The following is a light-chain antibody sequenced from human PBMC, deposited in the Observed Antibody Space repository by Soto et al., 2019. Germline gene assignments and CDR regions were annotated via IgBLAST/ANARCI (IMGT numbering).Light chain of an antibody. CDR3: QQYGISPQT. CDR1: QSVSSSY. CDR2: GAS. V-gene: IGKV3-20*01. Sequence: EIVLTQSPGTLSLSPGERATLSCRASQSVSSSYLAWYQQKPGQAPRLLIYGASSRATGIPDRFSGSGSGTDFTLTISRLEPEDFEVYYCQQYGISPQTFGQGTKVEIK. J-gene: IGKJ1*01.